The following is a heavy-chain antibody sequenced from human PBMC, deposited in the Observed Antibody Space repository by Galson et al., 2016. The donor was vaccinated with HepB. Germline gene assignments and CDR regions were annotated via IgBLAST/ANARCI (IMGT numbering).Heavy chain of an antibody. CDR2: ISGSGGAT. J-gene: IGHJ4*02. Sequence: SLRLSCAASGFTFSTYAMSWVRKAPGKGLEWVSSISGSGGATYYPDSVKGRFTISRDNSKNTLYLQMNSLRAEDTAVYYCAKRVEAHFDYWGQGTLVTVSS. CDR1: GFTFSTYA. D-gene: IGHD2-15*01. CDR3: AKRVEAHFDY. V-gene: IGHV3-23*01.